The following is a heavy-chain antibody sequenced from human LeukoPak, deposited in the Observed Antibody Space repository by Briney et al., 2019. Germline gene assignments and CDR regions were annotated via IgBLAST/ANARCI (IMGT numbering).Heavy chain of an antibody. Sequence: GGSLRLSCAASGFTFDDYGMSWVRQAPGKGLEWVSAISGSGGSTYYADSVKGRFTISRDNSKNTLYLQMNSLRAEDTAVYYCAKPYDISTGDYFGYWGQGTLVTVSS. CDR3: AKPYDISTGDYFGY. J-gene: IGHJ4*02. CDR1: GFTFDDYG. CDR2: ISGSGGST. V-gene: IGHV3-23*01. D-gene: IGHD3-9*01.